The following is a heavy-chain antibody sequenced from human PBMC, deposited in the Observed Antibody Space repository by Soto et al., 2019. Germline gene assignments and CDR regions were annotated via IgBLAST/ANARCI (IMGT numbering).Heavy chain of an antibody. CDR3: AKRDYAFDS. Sequence: QVQLQESGPGLVKPAETLSLTCAVSGDSVTTGSYYWSWIRQPPGKTLEWIGYIYYSGSTNYNPSPKSPTHLYTEKSGRHFFLNLTSVTAGDTAVYFCAKRDYAFDSWGQGTLVTVSS. J-gene: IGHJ4*02. D-gene: IGHD4-17*01. CDR2: IYYSGST. V-gene: IGHV4-61*01. CDR1: GDSVTTGSYY.